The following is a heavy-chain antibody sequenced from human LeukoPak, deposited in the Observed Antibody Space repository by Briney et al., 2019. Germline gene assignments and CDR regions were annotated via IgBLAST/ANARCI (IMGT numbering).Heavy chain of an antibody. CDR3: AKRGVVIRVILVGFHKEAYYFDS. V-gene: IGHV3-23*01. CDR2: ISDSGGRT. Sequence: GGSLRLSCAVSGITLSNYGMSWVRQAPGKGLEWVAGISDSGGRTNYADSVKGRFTISRDNPKNTLYLQMNSPRAEDTAVYFCAKRGVVIRVILVGFHKEAYYFDSWGQGALVTVSS. J-gene: IGHJ4*02. D-gene: IGHD3-22*01. CDR1: GITLSNYG.